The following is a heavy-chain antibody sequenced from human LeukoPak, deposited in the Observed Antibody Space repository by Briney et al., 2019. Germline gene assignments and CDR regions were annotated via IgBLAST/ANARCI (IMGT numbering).Heavy chain of an antibody. CDR2: INPNNGAT. CDR1: EYIFTGYY. D-gene: IGHD6-13*01. V-gene: IGHV1-2*06. CDR3: ARDMDSSSWYSFDAFDI. Sequence: GASVKVSCKASEYIFTGYYMHWVRQAPGQGLEWMGRINPNNGATNYAQKFQGRVTMTRDTSTSTVYMELSSLRSEDTAVYYCARDMDSSSWYSFDAFDIWGQGTMVTVSS. J-gene: IGHJ3*02.